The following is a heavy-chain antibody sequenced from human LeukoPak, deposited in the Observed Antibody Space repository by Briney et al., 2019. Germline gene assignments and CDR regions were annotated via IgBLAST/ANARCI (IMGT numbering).Heavy chain of an antibody. J-gene: IGHJ3*02. CDR1: GDSVSTNGVA. V-gene: IGHV6-1*01. CDR2: TYYRSKWYN. Sequence: SQTLSLTCGISGDSVSTNGVAWNWIRQSSSRGLEWLGRTYYRSKWYNDYAVSVKSRITINPDTSRNQFSLQLNSVTPEDTAVYYCARGRSSAFDTWGQGTVVTVSS. CDR3: ARGRSSAFDT.